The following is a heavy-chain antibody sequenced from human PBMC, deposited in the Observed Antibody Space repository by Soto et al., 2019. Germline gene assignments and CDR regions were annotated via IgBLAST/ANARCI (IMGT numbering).Heavy chain of an antibody. CDR3: AKGSGPGGWVPAAYYYYGMDV. CDR1: GFTFSSYA. V-gene: IGHV3-23*01. J-gene: IGHJ6*02. Sequence: EVQLLESGGGLVQPGGSLRLSCAASGFTFSSYAMSWVRQAPGKGLEWVSAISGSGGSTYYADSVKGRFTISRDNSKNTLHLQMNSLRAEDTAVYYCAKGSGPGGWVPAAYYYYGMDVWGQGTTVTVSS. CDR2: ISGSGGST. D-gene: IGHD2-2*01.